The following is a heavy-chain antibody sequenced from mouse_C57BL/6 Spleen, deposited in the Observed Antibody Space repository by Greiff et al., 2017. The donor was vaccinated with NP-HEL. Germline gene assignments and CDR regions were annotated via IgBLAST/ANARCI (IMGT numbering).Heavy chain of an antibody. Sequence: VQLQQPGAELVKPGASVKMSCKASGYTFTSYWITWVKQRPGQGLEWIGDIYPGSGSTNYNEKFKSKATLTVDTSSSTAYMQLSSLTSEDSAVYYCAMYYYGSSSAWFAYWGQGTLVTVSA. D-gene: IGHD1-1*01. V-gene: IGHV1-55*01. CDR2: IYPGSGST. J-gene: IGHJ3*01. CDR3: AMYYYGSSSAWFAY. CDR1: GYTFTSYW.